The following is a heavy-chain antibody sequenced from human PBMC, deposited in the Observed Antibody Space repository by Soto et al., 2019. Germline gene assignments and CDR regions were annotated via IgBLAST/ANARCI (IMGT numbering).Heavy chain of an antibody. CDR1: GDSIISSDFY. Sequence: SETLSLTCSVSGDSIISSDFYWGWVRQPPGKGLEWIGSIFYLGSSYYNPSLRSRVTMSVDTSKNQFSLRLRSVTAADTALYFCARHSLALRKNNWFDPWGQGIMVTVSS. V-gene: IGHV4-39*01. CDR3: ARHSLALRKNNWFDP. CDR2: IFYLGSS. J-gene: IGHJ5*02. D-gene: IGHD3-3*02.